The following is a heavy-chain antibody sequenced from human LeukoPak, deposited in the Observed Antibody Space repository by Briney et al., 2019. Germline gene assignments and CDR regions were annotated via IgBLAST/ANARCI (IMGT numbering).Heavy chain of an antibody. D-gene: IGHD3-9*01. CDR2: INPNHGDT. V-gene: IGHV1-2*02. Sequence: WASVKVSCKASGYTFTGYYMHWVRQAPGQGLEWMGWINPNHGDTNYAQKFQDRVSMTRDTSISTAYMHLSRLRSADTAVYYCARSPHILTGENFDYWGQGTLVTVSS. J-gene: IGHJ4*02. CDR3: ARSPHILTGENFDY. CDR1: GYTFTGYY.